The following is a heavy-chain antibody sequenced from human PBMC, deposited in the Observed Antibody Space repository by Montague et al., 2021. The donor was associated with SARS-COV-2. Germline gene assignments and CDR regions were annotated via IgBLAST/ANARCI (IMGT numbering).Heavy chain of an antibody. V-gene: IGHV6-1*01. CDR3: VRDTGSAQAGFDA. CDR1: GDSVWSNTAA. CDR2: TNYRSKWTS. D-gene: IGHD4-17*01. Sequence: CAISGDSVWSNTAARNWIRQSPSGGLEWLGRTNYRSKWTSDYAPSVEGRISIDPDTSKNQFFLHLRSVTPEDTGVYYCVRDTGSAQAGFDAWGQGTLVTVSS. J-gene: IGHJ4*02.